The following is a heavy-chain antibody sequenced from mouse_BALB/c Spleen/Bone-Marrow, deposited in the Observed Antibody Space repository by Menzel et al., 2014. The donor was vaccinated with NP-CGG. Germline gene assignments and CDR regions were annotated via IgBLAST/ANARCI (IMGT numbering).Heavy chain of an antibody. CDR2: INPYNDGT. Sequence: VQLKQSGPELVKPGASVKMSCKASGYTFTSYVMHWVKQKPGQGLEWIGYINPYNDGTKYNEKFKGKATLTSDKSSSTACMELSSLTSEDSAVYYCTRGVYYDYDEGAMDYWGQGSSVTGSS. D-gene: IGHD2-4*01. CDR3: TRGVYYDYDEGAMDY. V-gene: IGHV1-14*01. J-gene: IGHJ4*01. CDR1: GYTFTSYV.